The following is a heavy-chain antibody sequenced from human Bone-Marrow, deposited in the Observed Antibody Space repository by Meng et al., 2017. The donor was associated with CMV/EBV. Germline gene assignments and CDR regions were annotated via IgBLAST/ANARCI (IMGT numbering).Heavy chain of an antibody. CDR2: ISYDGSNK. CDR1: GFTFRTYA. Sequence: GESLKISCAASGFTFRTYAMSWVRQAPGKGLEWVAVISYDGSNKYYADSVKGRFTISRDNSKNTLYLQMNSLRAEDTAVYYCARDVRITIFGVVIGSYAADYWGQGTLVTVSS. V-gene: IGHV3-30-3*01. CDR3: ARDVRITIFGVVIGSYAADY. J-gene: IGHJ4*02. D-gene: IGHD3-3*01.